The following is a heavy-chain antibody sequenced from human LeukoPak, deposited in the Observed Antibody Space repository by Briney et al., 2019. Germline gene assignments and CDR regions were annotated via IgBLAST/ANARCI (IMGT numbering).Heavy chain of an antibody. D-gene: IGHD3-16*01. V-gene: IGHV4-34*01. CDR3: ARTLGY. Sequence: SETLSLTCAVYGGSFSGYYWSWIRQPPGKGLEWIGEINHSGSTNYNPSLRSRVTVSVDTSKNQFSLKLSSVTAADTAVYYCARTLGYWGQGTLVTVSS. CDR1: GGSFSGYY. J-gene: IGHJ4*02. CDR2: INHSGST.